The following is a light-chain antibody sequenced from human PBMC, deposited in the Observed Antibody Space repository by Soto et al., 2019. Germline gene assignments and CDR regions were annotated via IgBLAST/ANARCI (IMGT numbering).Light chain of an antibody. V-gene: IGKV3-20*01. CDR3: HQYDNAPFI. CDR1: QSLSSNY. CDR2: GAS. Sequence: EIVLTQSPGTLSLSPGERATLSCRASQSLSSNYLAWYQQRPGQSPRLLVYGASSRATGIPDRFSGSGFGTDFALTISRLEPEDSAVYYCHQYDNAPFIFGPGTRVVIK. J-gene: IGKJ3*01.